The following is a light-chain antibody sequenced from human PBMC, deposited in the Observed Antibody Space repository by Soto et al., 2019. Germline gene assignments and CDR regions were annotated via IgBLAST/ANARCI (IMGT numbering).Light chain of an antibody. CDR3: QQYNSDSRT. CDR2: DAS. CDR1: QSISTW. J-gene: IGKJ1*01. Sequence: DIQMAQSPSALSASRGDRVTSSCRASQSISTWLAWYQQKPGKAPKLLIYDASSLVGGVPSRFSGSGSGTEFTLTISSLQPDDFATYYCQQYNSDSRTFGQGTKV. V-gene: IGKV1-5*01.